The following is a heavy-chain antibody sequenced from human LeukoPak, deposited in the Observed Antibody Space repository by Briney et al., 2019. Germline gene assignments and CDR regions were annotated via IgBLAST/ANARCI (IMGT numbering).Heavy chain of an antibody. V-gene: IGHV3-9*01. J-gene: IGHJ4*02. CDR1: GFTFDDYA. D-gene: IGHD3-22*01. CDR2: ISWNSGSI. Sequence: GRSLRLSCAASGFTFDDYAMHWVRQAPGKGLEWVSGISWNSGSIGYADSVMGRFTISRDNAKNSLYLQMNSLRAEDTALYYCAKGYYDSSGYQTGLDYWGQGTLVTVSS. CDR3: AKGYYDSSGYQTGLDY.